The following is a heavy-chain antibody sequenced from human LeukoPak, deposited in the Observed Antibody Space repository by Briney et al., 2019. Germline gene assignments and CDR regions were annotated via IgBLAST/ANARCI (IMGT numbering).Heavy chain of an antibody. Sequence: SETLSLTCAVYGGSFSGYYWSWIRQPPGKGLEWIGEINHSGSTNYNPSLKSRVTISVDTSKNQFSLKQSSVTAADTAVYYCARDLKCSSTSCRYYYYYYMDVWGKGTTVTVSS. CDR3: ARDLKCSSTSCRYYYYYYMDV. D-gene: IGHD2-2*01. CDR1: GGSFSGYY. J-gene: IGHJ6*03. V-gene: IGHV4-34*01. CDR2: INHSGST.